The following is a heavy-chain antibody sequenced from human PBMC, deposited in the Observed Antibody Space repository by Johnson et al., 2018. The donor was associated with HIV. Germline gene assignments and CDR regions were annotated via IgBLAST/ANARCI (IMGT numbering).Heavy chain of an antibody. Sequence: VQLVESGGGLVQPGRSLRLSCAASGFTFDDYAMHWVRQAPGKGLEWVSGISWNSGRIGYVDSVKGRFTISRDNAKNSLYLQMNSLRAGDTAVYYCARANSRGAEYSNLGAFDIWGQGTMVTVSS. V-gene: IGHV3-9*01. CDR2: ISWNSGRI. J-gene: IGHJ3*02. CDR1: GFTFDDYA. D-gene: IGHD6-6*01. CDR3: ARANSRGAEYSNLGAFDI.